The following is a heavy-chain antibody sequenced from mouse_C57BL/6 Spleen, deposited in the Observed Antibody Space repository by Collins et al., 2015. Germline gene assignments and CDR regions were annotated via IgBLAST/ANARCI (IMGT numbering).Heavy chain of an antibody. CDR2: IDPSDSYT. Sequence: QVQLQQPGAELVMPGASMKLSCKASGYTFTSYWMHWVKQRPGQGLEWIGEIDPSDSYTNYNQKFKGKSTLTVDKSSSTAYMQLSSLTSEDSAVYYCAKHYGSSSPYWYFDVWGTGTTVTVSS. J-gene: IGHJ1*03. CDR3: AKHYGSSSPYWYFDV. CDR1: GYTFTSYW. V-gene: IGHV1-69*01. D-gene: IGHD1-1*01.